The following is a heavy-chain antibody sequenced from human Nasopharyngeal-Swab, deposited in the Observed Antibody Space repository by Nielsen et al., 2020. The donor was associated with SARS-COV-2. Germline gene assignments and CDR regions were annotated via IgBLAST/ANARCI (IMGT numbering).Heavy chain of an antibody. J-gene: IGHJ6*02. CDR1: HFNLTNYN. CDR3: TRDGLNGYYDSSGYPLRDGMDV. CDR2: ITSSSSTI. D-gene: IGHD3-22*01. V-gene: IGHV3-48*02. Sequence: GGSLSLSCAASHFNLTNYNLHWVRQAPGKGLEWVSYITSSSSTIYYADPVKGRFAISRDNAENALYLQMNSLRDEDTAVYYCTRDGLNGYYDSSGYPLRDGMDVWGQGTTVTVSS.